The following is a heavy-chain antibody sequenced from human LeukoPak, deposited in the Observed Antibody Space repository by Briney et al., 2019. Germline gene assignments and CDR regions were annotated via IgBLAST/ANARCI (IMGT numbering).Heavy chain of an antibody. CDR3: ATDYVNSRSGSYWSY. V-gene: IGHV1-58*02. CDR1: GFTFTSSA. D-gene: IGHD3-10*01. CDR2: IVVGSGNT. Sequence: GASVKVSCKASGFTFTSSAMQWVRQARGQRLEWIGWIVVGSGNTNYAQKFQERVTITRDMSTSTAYMELSSLRSEDTAVYYCATDYVNSRSGSYWSYWGQGTLVTVSS. J-gene: IGHJ4*02.